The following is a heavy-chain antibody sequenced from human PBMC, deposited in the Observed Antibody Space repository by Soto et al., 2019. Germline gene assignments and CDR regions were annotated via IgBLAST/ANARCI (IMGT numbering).Heavy chain of an antibody. D-gene: IGHD3-16*01. Sequence: EVQLLESGGGLEQPGGSLRLSCIASGLTFRNYPMSWVRQVPGKGLEWVAGISGSGGTTYYADSVKGRFTISRDNSKDTVFLQINSLRDEDTAVYYCVKISRSQPDDVNYVFDIWGQGTMVIVSS. V-gene: IGHV3-23*01. CDR2: ISGSGGTT. J-gene: IGHJ3*02. CDR3: VKISRSQPDDVNYVFDI. CDR1: GLTFRNYP.